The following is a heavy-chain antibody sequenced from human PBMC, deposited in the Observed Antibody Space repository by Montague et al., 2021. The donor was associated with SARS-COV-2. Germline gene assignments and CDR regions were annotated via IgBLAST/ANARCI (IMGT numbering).Heavy chain of an antibody. J-gene: IGHJ3*01. CDR1: GGSISTYY. D-gene: IGHD3-10*01. CDR3: ARLRGDMAYGMDV. V-gene: IGHV4-59*01. Sequence: SETLSLTCTVSGGSISTYYWNWIRQFPGKGLEWIGYIDYSGSTNXNPSLQSRVTISVDTSKNQFSLKLSSVTAADTAVYYCARLRGDMAYGMDVWGQGTTVTVSS. CDR2: IDYSGST.